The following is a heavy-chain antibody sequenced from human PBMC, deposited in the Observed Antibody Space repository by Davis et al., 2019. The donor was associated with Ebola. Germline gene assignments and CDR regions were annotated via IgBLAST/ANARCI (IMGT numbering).Heavy chain of an antibody. D-gene: IGHD1-26*01. J-gene: IGHJ4*02. V-gene: IGHV3-48*04. CDR3: ARGGTYFDY. CDR1: GFTFSSYT. Sequence: GESLKTSCAASGFTFSSYTMNWVRQAPGKGLEWISYISSSSSTIYYADSVKGRFTISRDNAKSSLCLQMNSLRAEDTSVYYCARGGTYFDYWGQGTLVTVSS. CDR2: ISSSSSTI.